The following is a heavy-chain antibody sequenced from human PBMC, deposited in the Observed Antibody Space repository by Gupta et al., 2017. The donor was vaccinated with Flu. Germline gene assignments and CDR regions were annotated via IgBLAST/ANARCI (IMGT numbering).Heavy chain of an antibody. CDR2: IYYSGST. CDR3: ARRAAKRSTSSGGWFDP. Sequence: QLQESGPGLLKPSETLSLTCSVSGGSVSGSGFFWGWIRQPPGRGLEWIGTIYYSGSTYYNPSLKSRVTMSIDTSKNQFSLKVSSVTAADTAVYYCARRAAKRSTSSGGWFDPWGQGTLVTVSS. J-gene: IGHJ5*02. CDR1: GGSVSGSGFF. V-gene: IGHV4-39*01. D-gene: IGHD6-6*01.